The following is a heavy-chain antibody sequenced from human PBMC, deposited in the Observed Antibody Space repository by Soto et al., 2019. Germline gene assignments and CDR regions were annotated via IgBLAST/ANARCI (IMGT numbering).Heavy chain of an antibody. D-gene: IGHD6-6*01. CDR3: AKSQRSSSPTYMDV. V-gene: IGHV3-23*01. CDR1: GFTFSTYG. J-gene: IGHJ6*03. CDR2: ISGSGGST. Sequence: GESLKISCAASGFTFSTYGMTWVRQAPGKGLEWVSAISGSGGSTFYADSVKGRFTISRDNTKNTVFVQMNSLRAEDTAVYYCAKSQRSSSPTYMDVWGKGTTVTVSS.